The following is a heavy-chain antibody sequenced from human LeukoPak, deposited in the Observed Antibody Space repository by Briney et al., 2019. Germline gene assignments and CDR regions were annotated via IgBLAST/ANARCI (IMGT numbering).Heavy chain of an antibody. CDR2: ISGSGGST. Sequence: GGSLRLSCAASGFTFSSYAMSWVRQAPGKGLEWVSAISGSGGSTYYADSVKGRFTISRDNSKNTLYLQMNSLRAEDTVVYYCAQSAGDTPWYYYGMDVWGKGTTVTVSS. CDR3: AQSAGDTPWYYYGMDV. J-gene: IGHJ6*04. CDR1: GFTFSSYA. V-gene: IGHV3-23*01. D-gene: IGHD4-17*01.